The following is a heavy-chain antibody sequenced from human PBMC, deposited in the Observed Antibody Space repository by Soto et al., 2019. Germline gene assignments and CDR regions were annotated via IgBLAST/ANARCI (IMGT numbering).Heavy chain of an antibody. CDR2: ISLYNGNT. J-gene: IGHJ4*02. CDR1: DFSFTSHG. D-gene: IGHD2-2*01. CDR3: AMYHLELFRFDY. V-gene: IGHV1-18*04. Sequence: GASVKVSCKAYDFSFTSHGISWVRQAPGQGLEWMGWISLYNGNTNYAQQFQGRVTMTTDTSTSTAYMELSSLKSDDTAMYVCAMYHLELFRFDYWGQGTLVTVSS.